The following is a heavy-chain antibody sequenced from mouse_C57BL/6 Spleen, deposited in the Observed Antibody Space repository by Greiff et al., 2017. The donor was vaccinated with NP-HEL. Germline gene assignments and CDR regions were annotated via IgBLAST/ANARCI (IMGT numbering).Heavy chain of an antibody. J-gene: IGHJ1*03. CDR2: INPNYGTT. D-gene: IGHD1-1*01. CDR3: ARGQYYGSSYPWYFDV. Sequence: VQLQQSGPELVKPGASVKISCKASGYSFTDYNMNWVKQSNGKSLEWIGVINPNYGTTSYNQKFKGKATVTVDQSSSTAYMQLNSLTSEDSAVYYCARGQYYGSSYPWYFDVWGTGTTVTVSS. CDR1: GYSFTDYN. V-gene: IGHV1-39*01.